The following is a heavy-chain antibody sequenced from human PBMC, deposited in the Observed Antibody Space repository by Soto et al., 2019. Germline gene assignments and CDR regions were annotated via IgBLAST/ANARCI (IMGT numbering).Heavy chain of an antibody. CDR1: GYSLTGYD. Sequence: VLVTVSCKASGYSLTGYDVDWGRQATGQGLEWMGWMNPNSGNTGYAQKFQGRVTMTRNTSISTAYMELSSLRSEDTAVYYCAAQQQLDGVDYWGQGTLVTVSS. CDR2: MNPNSGNT. CDR3: AAQQQLDGVDY. V-gene: IGHV1-8*01. J-gene: IGHJ4*02. D-gene: IGHD6-13*01.